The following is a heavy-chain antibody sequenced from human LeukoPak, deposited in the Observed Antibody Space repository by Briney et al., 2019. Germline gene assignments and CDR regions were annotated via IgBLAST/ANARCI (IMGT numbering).Heavy chain of an antibody. CDR3: ARSQADFWSGYLHMVHYYYYYMDV. CDR1: GGSFSGYY. CDR2: INHSGST. J-gene: IGHJ6*03. V-gene: IGHV4-34*01. Sequence: PSETLSLTCAVYGGSFSGYYWSWIRQPPGKGLEWIGEINHSGSTNYNPSLKSRVTISVDTSKNQFSLKLSSVTAADTAVYYCARSQADFWSGYLHMVHYYYYYMDVWGKGTTVTVSS. D-gene: IGHD3-3*01.